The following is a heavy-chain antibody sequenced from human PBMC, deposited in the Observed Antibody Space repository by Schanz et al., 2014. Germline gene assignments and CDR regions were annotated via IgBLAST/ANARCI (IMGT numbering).Heavy chain of an antibody. V-gene: IGHV3-15*01. Sequence: EVQLLESGGGLVQPGRSLRLSCAASGYTFSTYAMSWVRQAPGKGLEWVGRIKSKVDGGTTDNAAPVQGRFTISRDDSKNTLHLQMNSLKTEDTAVYYCSTDLTAVDYDAIGLWGQGTMVTVSS. J-gene: IGHJ3*01. CDR3: STDLTAVDYDAIGL. CDR1: GYTFSTYA. D-gene: IGHD4-17*01. CDR2: IKSKVDGGTT.